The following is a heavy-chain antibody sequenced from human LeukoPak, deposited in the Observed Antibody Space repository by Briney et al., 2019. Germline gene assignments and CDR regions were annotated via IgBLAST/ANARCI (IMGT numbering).Heavy chain of an antibody. Sequence: SETLSLTCTVSGYSITSGYYWDWIRQPPGKGLEWIGSIYYSGSTYYNPSLKSRVTIPVDTSKNQFSLKLSSVTAADTAVYYCARHLGEGGSGSYYKFFGFSIPPYYGMDVWGQGTTVTVSS. D-gene: IGHD3-10*01. CDR1: GYSITSGYY. CDR2: IYYSGST. CDR3: ARHLGEGGSGSYYKFFGFSIPPYYGMDV. J-gene: IGHJ6*02. V-gene: IGHV4-38-2*02.